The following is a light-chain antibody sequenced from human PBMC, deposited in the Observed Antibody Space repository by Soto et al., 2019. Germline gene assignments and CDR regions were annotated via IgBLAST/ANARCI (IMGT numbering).Light chain of an antibody. CDR1: RSVLYSSKNKNY. J-gene: IGKJ1*01. CDR3: QQYYTTPRT. Sequence: DIVMTQSPDSLAVSLGERATINCKSSRSVLYSSKNKNYLAWYQQKPGQPPKLLIYWASTRESGVPDRFSGSESGTDFTLTISSLQAEDVAVYYCQQYYTTPRTFGQGTKVDIK. V-gene: IGKV4-1*01. CDR2: WAS.